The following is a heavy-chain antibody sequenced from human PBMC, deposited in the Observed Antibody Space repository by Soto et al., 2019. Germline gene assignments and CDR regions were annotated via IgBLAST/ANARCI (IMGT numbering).Heavy chain of an antibody. D-gene: IGHD1-26*01. J-gene: IGHJ6*02. Sequence: ASVKVSCKASGYTFTGYYMHWVRQAPGQGLEWMGWINPNSGGTNYAQKFQGWVTMTRDTSISTAYMELSRLRSDDTAVYYCARTSSGSPQDYYYGMDVWGQGTTVTVSS. CDR1: GYTFTGYY. V-gene: IGHV1-2*04. CDR3: ARTSSGSPQDYYYGMDV. CDR2: INPNSGGT.